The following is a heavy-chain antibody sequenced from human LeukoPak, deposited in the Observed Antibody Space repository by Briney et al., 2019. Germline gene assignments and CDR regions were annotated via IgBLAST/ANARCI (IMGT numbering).Heavy chain of an antibody. CDR1: GGSFSGYY. J-gene: IGHJ4*02. CDR3: ASNDECSSGWKGPY. Sequence: PSETLSLTCAVYGGSFSGYYWSWIRQPPGKGLEWIGEINHSGSTNYNPSLKSRVTISVDTSKNQFSLKLSSVTAADTAVYYCASNDECSSGWKGPYWGQGTLVTVSS. D-gene: IGHD6-19*01. CDR2: INHSGST. V-gene: IGHV4-34*01.